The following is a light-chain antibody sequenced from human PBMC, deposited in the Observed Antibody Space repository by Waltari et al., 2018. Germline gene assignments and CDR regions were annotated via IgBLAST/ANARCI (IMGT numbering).Light chain of an antibody. Sequence: QSALTQPRSVSGSPGQSVTISCTGTSSDVGGYNYVSLYQQHPGKAPKRMIYYVSKLPFGFPGRVSGSKASNTASLTFSGLQAEDEADYYCGSYAGSYTWVFGGGTKLTVL. CDR2: YVS. CDR1: SSDVGGYNY. V-gene: IGLV2-11*01. J-gene: IGLJ3*02. CDR3: GSYAGSYTWV.